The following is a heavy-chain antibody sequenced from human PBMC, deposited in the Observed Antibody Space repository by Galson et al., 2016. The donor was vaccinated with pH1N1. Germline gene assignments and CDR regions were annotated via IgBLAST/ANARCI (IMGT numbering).Heavy chain of an antibody. D-gene: IGHD2-2*01. Sequence: SVKVSCKASGYTFTGYYMHWVRQAPGQGLEWMGWINPNSGGTKYAQKCQGRVTMTRDTPISTAYKELSRLRSDDTAVYYCARRGSSTSHYYYGMDVWGQGTTVTVSS. CDR3: ARRGSSTSHYYYGMDV. CDR1: GYTFTGYY. V-gene: IGHV1-2*02. J-gene: IGHJ6*02. CDR2: INPNSGGT.